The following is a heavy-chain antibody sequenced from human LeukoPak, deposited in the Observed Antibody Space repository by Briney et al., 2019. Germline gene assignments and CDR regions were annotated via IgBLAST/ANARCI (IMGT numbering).Heavy chain of an antibody. V-gene: IGHV3-21*01. J-gene: IGHJ6*03. CDR2: ISSSSRSYI. CDR1: GFTLSSYS. Sequence: GGSLRLSCAASGFTLSSYSMNWVRQAPGKGLEWVSSISSSSRSYIYYADSVKGRFTISRDNSKNTLYLQMNSLRGEDTAVYYCAKDGDTMSGTYYYDMDVWGKGTTVTIS. D-gene: IGHD1-26*01. CDR3: AKDGDTMSGTYYYDMDV.